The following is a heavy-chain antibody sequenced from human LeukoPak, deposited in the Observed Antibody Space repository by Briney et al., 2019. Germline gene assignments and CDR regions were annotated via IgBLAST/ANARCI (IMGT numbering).Heavy chain of an antibody. V-gene: IGHV1-18*01. CDR2: ISAYNGDT. D-gene: IGHD6-19*01. CDR3: ARAHSSGWYGEVY. J-gene: IGHJ4*02. Sequence: ASVKVSCKVPGYTFTSYGISWVRQAPGQGLEWMGWISAYNGDTNYAQKLQGRVTMTTDTSTSTAYMELRSLRSDDTAVYYCARAHSSGWYGEVYWGQGTLVTVSS. CDR1: GYTFTSYG.